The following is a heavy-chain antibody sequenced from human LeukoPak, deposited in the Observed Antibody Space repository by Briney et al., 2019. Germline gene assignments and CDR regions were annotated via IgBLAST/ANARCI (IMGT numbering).Heavy chain of an antibody. D-gene: IGHD4-17*01. J-gene: IGHJ6*03. Sequence: SVKVSCKASGYTFTGYYMHWVRQAPGQGLEWMGGIIPIFGTSNYAQKFQDRVTITADKPTSTAYMELSSLRSEDTAVYYCARGTVQDYYYYYMDVWGKGTTVTVSS. V-gene: IGHV1-69*06. CDR1: GYTFTGYY. CDR3: ARGTVQDYYYYYMDV. CDR2: IIPIFGTS.